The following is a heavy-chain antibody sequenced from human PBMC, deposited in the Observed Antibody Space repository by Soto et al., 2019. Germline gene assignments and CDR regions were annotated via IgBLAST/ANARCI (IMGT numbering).Heavy chain of an antibody. D-gene: IGHD5-18*01. J-gene: IGHJ4*02. V-gene: IGHV1-2*02. Sequence: GESLKISCKASGYIFSDYYIHWVRQAPGQGLEWMGWIDPRNGGTKYAQKFQDRLTMTTDTSTSTAFLELRRLRLDDTAVFFCARVLYRNVIHAWGQGTLVTVSS. CDR2: IDPRNGGT. CDR1: GYIFSDYY. CDR3: ARVLYRNVIHA.